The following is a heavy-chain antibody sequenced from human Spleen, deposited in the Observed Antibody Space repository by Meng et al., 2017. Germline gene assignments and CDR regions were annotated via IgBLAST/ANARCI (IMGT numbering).Heavy chain of an antibody. CDR1: GYSFTSHG. V-gene: IGHV1-18*01. Sequence: QVQLVQSGTEVKKLGASVKVSCKASGYSFTSHGISWVRQAPGQGLEWMGWVSAYNGNTNYAQKLQGRITMTTDTSTSTAYMELRSLRSDDTAVYYCARDLGYEVPYNWFDPWGQGTLVTVSS. CDR3: ARDLGYEVPYNWFDP. CDR2: VSAYNGNT. D-gene: IGHD1-1*01. J-gene: IGHJ5*02.